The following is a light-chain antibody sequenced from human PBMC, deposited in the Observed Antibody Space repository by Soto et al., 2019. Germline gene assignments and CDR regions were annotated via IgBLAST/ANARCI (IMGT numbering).Light chain of an antibody. CDR1: QSVNNW. Sequence: DIQMTQSPSTLSASVGDRVTITCRASQSVNNWLAWYQRKPGKAPKLLIYKASTLQTGVPSRFSGSGSGTDFTLTISSLQPDDAATYYCQQYNSYSWTFGQGTKVEI. V-gene: IGKV1-5*03. J-gene: IGKJ1*01. CDR2: KAS. CDR3: QQYNSYSWT.